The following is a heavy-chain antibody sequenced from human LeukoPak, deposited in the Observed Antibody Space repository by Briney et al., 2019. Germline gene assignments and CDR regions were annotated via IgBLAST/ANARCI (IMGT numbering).Heavy chain of an antibody. D-gene: IGHD3-22*01. J-gene: IGHJ4*02. Sequence: GGSLRLSCAASGFTFSSYWMSWVRQAPGKGLEWVASIKQDGSEKYYMDSVKGRFTISRDNAKNSLDLQMNSLRVEDTAVYYCARDRGTYYYDSSEKYWGQEALVTVSS. V-gene: IGHV3-7*01. CDR2: IKQDGSEK. CDR1: GFTFSSYW. CDR3: ARDRGTYYYDSSEKY.